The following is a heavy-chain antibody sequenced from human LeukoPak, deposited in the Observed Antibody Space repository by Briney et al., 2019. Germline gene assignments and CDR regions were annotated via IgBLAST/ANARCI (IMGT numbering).Heavy chain of an antibody. CDR2: ISTDSDSI. Sequence: QPGGSLRLSCAASGFTFNSYNMNWVRQAPGKGLEWVSYISTDSDSIYYADSVKGRFTISRDNAKNSLYLQMNSLRDEDTAVYYCARGLRQWELLPGDYFDYWGQGTLVTVSS. V-gene: IGHV3-48*02. J-gene: IGHJ4*02. CDR3: ARGLRQWELLPGDYFDY. CDR1: GFTFNSYN. D-gene: IGHD1-26*01.